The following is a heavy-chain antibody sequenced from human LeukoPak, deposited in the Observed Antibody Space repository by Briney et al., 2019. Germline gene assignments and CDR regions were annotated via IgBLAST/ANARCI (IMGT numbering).Heavy chain of an antibody. CDR1: GFTFSSYG. Sequence: GGSLRLSCAASGFTFSSYGMHWVRQAPGKGLEWVAFIRSDGTNKYYADSVKGRFTISRDNSKNTLYLQMNSLRAEDTAVYYCAKDHEAFCGGDCYLDYWGQGTLVTVSS. V-gene: IGHV3-30*02. CDR3: AKDHEAFCGGDCYLDY. J-gene: IGHJ4*02. D-gene: IGHD2-21*02. CDR2: IRSDGTNK.